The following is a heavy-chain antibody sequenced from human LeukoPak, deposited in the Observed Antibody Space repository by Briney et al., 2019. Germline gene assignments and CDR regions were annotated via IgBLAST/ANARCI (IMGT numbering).Heavy chain of an antibody. CDR1: GFTFSSYA. V-gene: IGHV3-23*01. CDR3: ARVIEGYYFDY. Sequence: GGSLRLSCAASGFTFSSYAMSWVRQAPGKGLEWVSAISGSGGSTYYADSVKGRFTISRDNSKNTLYLQINSLRAEDTAVYYCARVIEGYYFDYWGQGTLVTVSS. J-gene: IGHJ4*02. CDR2: ISGSGGST.